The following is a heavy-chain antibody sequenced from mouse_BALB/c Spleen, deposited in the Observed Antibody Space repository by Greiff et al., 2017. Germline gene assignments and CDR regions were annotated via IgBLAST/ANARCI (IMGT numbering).Heavy chain of an antibody. CDR1: GYSITSDYA. Sequence: EVKLVESGPGLVKPSQSLSLTCTVTGYSITSDYAWNWIRQFPGNKLEWMGYISYSGSTSYNPSLKSRISITRDTSKNQFFLQLNSVTTEDTATYYCARFITTVEGFDYWGQGTTLTVSS. D-gene: IGHD1-1*01. J-gene: IGHJ2*01. V-gene: IGHV3-2*02. CDR3: ARFITTVEGFDY. CDR2: ISYSGST.